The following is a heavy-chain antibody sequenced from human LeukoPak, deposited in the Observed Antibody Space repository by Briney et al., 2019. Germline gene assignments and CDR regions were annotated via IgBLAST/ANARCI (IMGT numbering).Heavy chain of an antibody. D-gene: IGHD1-14*01. J-gene: IGHJ6*02. Sequence: GGSLRLSCAASGFTFSSYAMSWVHQAPEKGLEWVSAISGSGGSTYYADSVKGRFTISRDNSKSTLYLQMNSLRAEDTAVYYCAKVTGRDYYYYGMDVWGQGTTVTVSS. CDR3: AKVTGRDYYYYGMDV. CDR2: ISGSGGST. V-gene: IGHV3-23*01. CDR1: GFTFSSYA.